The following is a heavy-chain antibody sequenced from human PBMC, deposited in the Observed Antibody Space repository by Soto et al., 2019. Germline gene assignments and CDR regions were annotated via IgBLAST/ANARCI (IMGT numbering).Heavy chain of an antibody. CDR3: ASWPHAAHY. D-gene: IGHD6-25*01. Sequence: PGGSLRLSCAASGFTFSRNSMNWVRQAPGKGLEWVSYISSDSSSIYYADSVKGRFTISRDNAKNSLYLQMNSLRDEDTAVYYCASWPHAAHYWGQGTLVTVYS. CDR2: ISSDSSSI. V-gene: IGHV3-48*02. CDR1: GFTFSRNS. J-gene: IGHJ4*02.